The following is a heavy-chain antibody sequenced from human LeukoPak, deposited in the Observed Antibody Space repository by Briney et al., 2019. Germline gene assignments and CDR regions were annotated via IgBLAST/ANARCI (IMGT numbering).Heavy chain of an antibody. Sequence: GGSLRLSCAASGFTFSSYGMHWVRQAPGKGLEWVAVIWYDGSNKYYADSVKGRFTISRDNSKNTLYLQMNSLRAEDTAVYYCARSPTPYYYDSSGYYPDYWGQGTLVTVSS. CDR3: ARSPTPYYYDSSGYYPDY. CDR1: GFTFSSYG. CDR2: IWYDGSNK. J-gene: IGHJ4*02. D-gene: IGHD3-22*01. V-gene: IGHV3-33*01.